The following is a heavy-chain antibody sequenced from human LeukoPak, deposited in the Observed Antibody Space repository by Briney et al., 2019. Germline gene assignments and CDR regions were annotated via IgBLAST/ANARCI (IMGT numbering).Heavy chain of an antibody. V-gene: IGHV3-30*04. CDR3: ARDVWYYDYVWGSYRCGGLDY. J-gene: IGHJ4*02. D-gene: IGHD3-16*02. CDR2: ISYDGSNK. Sequence: GGSLRLSCAASGFTFSNEMNWVRQAPGKGLEWVAVISYDGSNKYYADSVKGRFTISRDNSKNTLYLQMNSLRAEDTAVYYCARDVWYYDYVWGSYRCGGLDYWGQGTLVTVSS. CDR1: GFTFSNE.